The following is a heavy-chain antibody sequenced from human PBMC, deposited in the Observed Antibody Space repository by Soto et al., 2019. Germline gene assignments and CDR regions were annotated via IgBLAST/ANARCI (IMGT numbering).Heavy chain of an antibody. CDR3: ARAHSYYDSSGYYSKSFDY. CDR1: GYTFTSYG. Sequence: ASVKVSCKASGYTFTSYGISWVRQAPGQGLEWMGWISAYNGNTNYAQKLQGRVTMTTDTSTSTAYMELSGLRSEDTAVYYCARAHSYYDSSGYYSKSFDYWGQGTLVTVSS. J-gene: IGHJ4*02. CDR2: ISAYNGNT. V-gene: IGHV1-18*01. D-gene: IGHD3-22*01.